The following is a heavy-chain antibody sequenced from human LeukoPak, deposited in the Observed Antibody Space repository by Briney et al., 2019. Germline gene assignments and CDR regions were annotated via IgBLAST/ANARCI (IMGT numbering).Heavy chain of an antibody. J-gene: IGHJ4*02. CDR1: GYSSTSYW. V-gene: IGHV5-10-1*01. Sequence: GESLKISWKGSGYSSTSYWISWVRQMPGKGREWRGRIEPSDSYTNYRPSFQRHVTISTDKSINTAYLQWSSLKASDTAMYYCARPRYSSGWYFDFWGQGTLVTVSS. D-gene: IGHD6-19*01. CDR3: ARPRYSSGWYFDF. CDR2: IEPSDSYT.